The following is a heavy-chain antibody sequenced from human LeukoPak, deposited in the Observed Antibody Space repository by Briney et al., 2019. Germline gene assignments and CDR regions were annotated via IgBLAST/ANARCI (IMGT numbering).Heavy chain of an antibody. CDR1: GFTSRWNW. D-gene: IGHD2-21*01. V-gene: IGHV3-7*05. CDR3: ARDLFRVNDY. J-gene: IGHJ4*02. Sequence: GGSLRLSCAASGFTSRWNWMSWVRQAPGRGLEWLANIKEDGSDTYYVDSVRGRFTISGDNAKSILYLEMSSLTAEDTAVYYCARDLFRVNDYWGQGTLVTVSS. CDR2: IKEDGSDT.